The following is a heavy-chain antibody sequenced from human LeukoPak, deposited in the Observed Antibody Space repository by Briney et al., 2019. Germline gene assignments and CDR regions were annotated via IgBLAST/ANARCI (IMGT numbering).Heavy chain of an antibody. Sequence: ASVTVSCKASGYPFTKFYMHWVRQAPGHGREGMGLMSPNGDSTLYSQKFQGRVTMTRDTSTSTDYMELSSLRSEDTAVYYCARDNSDTVKGECSGACYWWFDPWGQGTLVTVSS. J-gene: IGHJ5*02. CDR2: MSPNGDST. V-gene: IGHV1-46*01. CDR3: ARDNSDTVKGECSGACYWWFDP. CDR1: GYPFTKFY. D-gene: IGHD6-19*01.